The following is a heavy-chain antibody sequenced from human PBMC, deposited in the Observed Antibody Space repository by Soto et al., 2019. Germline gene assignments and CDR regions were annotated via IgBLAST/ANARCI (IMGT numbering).Heavy chain of an antibody. CDR3: ARGKTYYYDSSGYFWFDP. CDR2: IYYSVST. J-gene: IGHJ5*02. Sequence: SETLSLTCTVSGGSISSGGYYWSWIRQHPXKGLEWIGYIYYSVSTYYNPSLKSRVTISVDTSKNQFSLKLSSVTAADTAVYYCARGKTYYYDSSGYFWFDPWGQGTLVTVSS. D-gene: IGHD3-22*01. CDR1: GGSISSGGYY. V-gene: IGHV4-31*03.